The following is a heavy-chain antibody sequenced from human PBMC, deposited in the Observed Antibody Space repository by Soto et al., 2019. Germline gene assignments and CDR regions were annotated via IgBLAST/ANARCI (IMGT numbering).Heavy chain of an antibody. J-gene: IGHJ3*02. CDR3: ASRLLSGTDPLDI. D-gene: IGHD1-26*01. CDR1: GGTFSSYD. CDR2: IIPIFGTA. Sequence: QVQLVQSGVEVKKPGSSEKVSWKASGGTFSSYDISWVRQAPGQGLEWMGGIIPIFGTANYAQKFQGRVTITADESTSTAYMELSSLRSEDTAVYYCASRLLSGTDPLDIWGQGTMVTVSS. V-gene: IGHV1-69*12.